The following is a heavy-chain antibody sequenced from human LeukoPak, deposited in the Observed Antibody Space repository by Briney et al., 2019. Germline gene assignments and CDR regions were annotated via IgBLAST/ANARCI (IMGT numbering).Heavy chain of an antibody. Sequence: PGGSLRLSCAASGFTFSGYSMNWVRQAPGKGLEWVSSISGSSNYIYYTDSVKGRFTISRDNAKNSLYLQMNSLRAEDTAVYYCSRDPRGILRGGDSWGQGTLVTVSS. J-gene: IGHJ4*02. CDR1: GFTFSGYS. D-gene: IGHD3-10*01. V-gene: IGHV3-21*01. CDR3: SRDPRGILRGGDS. CDR2: ISGSSNYI.